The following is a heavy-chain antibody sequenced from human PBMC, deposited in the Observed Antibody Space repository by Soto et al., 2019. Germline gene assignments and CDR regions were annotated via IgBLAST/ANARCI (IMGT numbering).Heavy chain of an antibody. CDR3: ARVPPYYDSSGYYYGMDV. CDR1: GFTFSTYW. J-gene: IGHJ6*02. CDR2: INSDGSTT. Sequence: GGSLRLSCAASGFTFSTYWMHWVRQAPGKGLVWVSRINSDGSTTNYADSVKGRFTISRDNAKNTLYLQMNSLRAEDTAVYYCARVPPYYDSSGYYYGMDVWGQGTTVTVSS. D-gene: IGHD3-22*01. V-gene: IGHV3-74*01.